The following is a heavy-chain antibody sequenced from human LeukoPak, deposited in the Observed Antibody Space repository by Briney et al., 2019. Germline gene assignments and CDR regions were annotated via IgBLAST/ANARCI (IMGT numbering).Heavy chain of an antibody. CDR1: GFTFSSYW. D-gene: IGHD6-19*01. Sequence: GGSLRLSCAASGFTFSSYWMSWVRQAPGKGLEWVANIKQDGSEKYYVDSVKGRFTISRDNAKNSLYLQMNSLRAEDTAVYYCARVPVAGIGLFDYWGQGTLDTVSS. CDR2: IKQDGSEK. J-gene: IGHJ4*02. CDR3: ARVPVAGIGLFDY. V-gene: IGHV3-7*01.